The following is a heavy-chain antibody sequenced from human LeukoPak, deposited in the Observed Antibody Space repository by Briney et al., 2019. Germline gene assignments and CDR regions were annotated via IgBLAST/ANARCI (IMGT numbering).Heavy chain of an antibody. D-gene: IGHD1-26*01. J-gene: IGHJ4*02. CDR1: GLTFSSYA. Sequence: GRSLRLSCAASGLTFSSYAMHWVRQAPGKGLEWVAVISYDGSNKYYADSVKGRFTISRDNSKNTLYLQMNSLRAEDTAVYYCASLGQGGSSDSDYWGQGTLVTVSS. CDR3: ASLGQGGSSDSDY. CDR2: ISYDGSNK. V-gene: IGHV3-30-3*01.